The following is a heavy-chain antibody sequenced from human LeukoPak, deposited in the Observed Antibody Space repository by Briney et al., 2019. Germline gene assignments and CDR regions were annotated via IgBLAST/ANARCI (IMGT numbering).Heavy chain of an antibody. V-gene: IGHV4-39*07. CDR2: ISYSGST. Sequence: SETLSLTCTVSGGSISSRSYYWGWIRQPPGKGLEWIGTISYSGSTYYNPSLESRVTISVDTSKNQFSLKLSSVTAADTAVYYCARDHVGATPTRIDYWGQGTLVTVSS. J-gene: IGHJ4*02. D-gene: IGHD1-26*01. CDR1: GGSISSRSYY. CDR3: ARDHVGATPTRIDY.